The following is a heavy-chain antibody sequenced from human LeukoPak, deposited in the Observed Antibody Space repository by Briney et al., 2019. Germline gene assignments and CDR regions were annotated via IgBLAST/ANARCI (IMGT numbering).Heavy chain of an antibody. CDR2: IYHSGST. D-gene: IGHD2-2*01. J-gene: IGHJ5*02. Sequence: SETLSLTCAVSGGSISSGGYSWSWIRQPPGKGLEWIGYIYHSGSTYYNPSLKSRVTISVDRSKNQFSLKLSSVTAADTAVYYCARDHWDIVVVPAAGRTSGWFDPWGQGTLVTVSS. CDR3: ARDHWDIVVVPAAGRTSGWFDP. V-gene: IGHV4-30-2*01. CDR1: GGSISSGGYS.